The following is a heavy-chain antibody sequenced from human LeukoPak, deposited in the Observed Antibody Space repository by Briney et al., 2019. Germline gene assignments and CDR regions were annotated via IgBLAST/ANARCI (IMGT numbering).Heavy chain of an antibody. J-gene: IGHJ4*02. V-gene: IGHV1-18*01. CDR1: RYTVTSYG. Sequence: GASVKVYCKASRYTVTSYGISWERQAPEQGLEWLGWINASNGNTNHPKKLHSRATITTDTTTTTAYRAWRCLRAEDTAVSYCPRDQYGDGYPSGYFDYWGQGSLVTVSS. D-gene: IGHD5-24*01. CDR3: PRDQYGDGYPSGYFDY. CDR2: INASNGNT.